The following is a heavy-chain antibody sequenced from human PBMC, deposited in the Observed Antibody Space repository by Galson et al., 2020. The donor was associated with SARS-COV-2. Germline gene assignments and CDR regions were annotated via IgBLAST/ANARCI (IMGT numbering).Heavy chain of an antibody. CDR2: LSSDGSDK. Sequence: GESLKISCAASGFTFSSHAMHWVRQAPGKGLEWVAQLSSDGSDKYYGDSVKGRFTISRDSSKNTVYLQMNNLRADDTAVYYCSRDGQLSSGWAFDYWGQGTLVTVSS. J-gene: IGHJ4*02. D-gene: IGHD6-19*01. CDR3: SRDGQLSSGWAFDY. V-gene: IGHV3-30*03. CDR1: GFTFSSHA.